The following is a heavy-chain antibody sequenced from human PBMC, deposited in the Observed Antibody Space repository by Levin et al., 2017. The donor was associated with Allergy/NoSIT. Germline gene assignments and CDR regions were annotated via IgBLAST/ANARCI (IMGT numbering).Heavy chain of an antibody. CDR3: ARDQDYYDY. CDR1: GGSIGSGGYY. J-gene: IGHJ4*02. V-gene: IGHV4-31*03. CDR2: IYYSGTT. Sequence: SETLSLTCTVSGGSIGSGGYYWSWIRQHPGKGLEWIGYIYYSGTTSYNPSLKSRVSISVDTSKNQFSLKLSSVTAADTAVYYCARDQDYYDYWGQGTLVTVSS.